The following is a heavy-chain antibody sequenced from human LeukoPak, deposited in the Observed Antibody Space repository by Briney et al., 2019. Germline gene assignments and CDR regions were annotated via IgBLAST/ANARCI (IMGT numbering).Heavy chain of an antibody. CDR2: INAGNGNT. CDR3: ARDPKRMTTVTTDGWFDP. CDR1: GYTFTSYA. D-gene: IGHD4-17*01. J-gene: IGHJ5*02. Sequence: VASVKVSCKASGYTFTSYAMHWVRQAPGQRFEWMGWINAGNGNTKYSQKFQGRVTITRDTSASTAYMELSSLRSEDTAVYYCARDPKRMTTVTTDGWFDPWGQGTLVTVSS. V-gene: IGHV1-3*01.